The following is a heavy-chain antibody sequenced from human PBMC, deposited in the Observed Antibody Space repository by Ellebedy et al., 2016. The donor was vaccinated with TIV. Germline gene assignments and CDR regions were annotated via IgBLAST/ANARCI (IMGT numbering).Heavy chain of an antibody. CDR1: GGSFSGYY. Sequence: SQTLSLTCAVYGGSFSGYYWSWIRPPPGKGLEWLGEITPSGRTNYNPSLKGRVTISVDTSKNQFSLRLSSVTAADTALYYCAEGRSGWYYFDYWGQGTLVTVSS. CDR2: ITPSGRT. V-gene: IGHV4-34*01. D-gene: IGHD6-19*01. J-gene: IGHJ4*02. CDR3: AEGRSGWYYFDY.